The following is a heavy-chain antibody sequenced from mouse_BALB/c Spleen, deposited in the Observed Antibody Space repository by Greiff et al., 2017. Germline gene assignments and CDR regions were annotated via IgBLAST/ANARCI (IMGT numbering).Heavy chain of an antibody. D-gene: IGHD1-1*01. Sequence: EVQLQQSGPELVKPGASVKMSCKASGYTFTSYVMHWVKQKPGQGLEWIGYINPYNDGTKYNEKFKGKATLTSDKSSSTAYMELSSLTSEDSAVYYCARGIITTVVADAMDYWGQGTSVTVSS. V-gene: IGHV1-14*01. CDR3: ARGIITTVVADAMDY. J-gene: IGHJ4*01. CDR1: GYTFTSYV. CDR2: INPYNDGT.